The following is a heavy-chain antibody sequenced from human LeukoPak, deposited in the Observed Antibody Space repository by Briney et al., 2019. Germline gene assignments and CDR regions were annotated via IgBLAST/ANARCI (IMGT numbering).Heavy chain of an antibody. CDR2: IYYSGST. Sequence: PSETLSLTCTVSGGSISSFYWSWIRQPPGKGLEWIGYIYYSGSTNYNPSLKSRVTISVDTSKNQFSLKLNSVTAADTAIYFCARNSPPHAYYSDFWGQGTLVTVSS. CDR3: ARNSPPHAYYSDF. V-gene: IGHV4-59*08. D-gene: IGHD2-2*01. CDR1: GGSISSFY. J-gene: IGHJ4*02.